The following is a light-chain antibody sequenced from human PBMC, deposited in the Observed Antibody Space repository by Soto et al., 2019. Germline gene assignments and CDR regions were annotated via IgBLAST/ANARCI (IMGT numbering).Light chain of an antibody. J-gene: IGLJ1*01. CDR3: CSYAGSSTYYV. CDR2: EVS. CDR1: SSGVGSYNL. Sequence: QPAPLFGSPGQSITLSCPGNSSGVGSYNLVSWYQQHPGKAPKLMIYEVSKRPSGVSNRFSGSKSGNTASLTISGLQAEDEADYYCCSYAGSSTYYVFGTGTKVTVL. V-gene: IGLV2-23*02.